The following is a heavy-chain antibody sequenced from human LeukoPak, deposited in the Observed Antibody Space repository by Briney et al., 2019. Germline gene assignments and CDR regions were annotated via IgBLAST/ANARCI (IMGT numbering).Heavy chain of an antibody. Sequence: GGSLRLPCAAYGFTFSSHAMSWVRQAPGKGLEWVSAINGSGSSTYYADSVKGRVSISRDNSKNTLYLQMNSLRVEDTALYYCARDFWDDFEYFDLWGRGTLVTVSS. CDR2: INGSGSST. J-gene: IGHJ2*01. D-gene: IGHD3-3*01. CDR1: GFTFSSHA. CDR3: ARDFWDDFEYFDL. V-gene: IGHV3-23*01.